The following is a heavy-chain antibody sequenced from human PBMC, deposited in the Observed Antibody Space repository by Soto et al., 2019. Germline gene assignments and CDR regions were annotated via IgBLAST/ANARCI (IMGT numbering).Heavy chain of an antibody. V-gene: IGHV4-39*01. CDR3: ARRQAGLVDP. CDR2: IYYSGST. Sequence: QLQLQESGPGLVKPSETLSLTCIVSGGSISSTSYSWGWIRQTPGKGLEWIGSIYYSGSTYYNPSLKGRVTMLIDTSKNQFSLRLSSVTAADTAVYYCARRQAGLVDPWGQGTLVTVSS. J-gene: IGHJ5*02. D-gene: IGHD3-9*01. CDR1: GGSISSTSYS.